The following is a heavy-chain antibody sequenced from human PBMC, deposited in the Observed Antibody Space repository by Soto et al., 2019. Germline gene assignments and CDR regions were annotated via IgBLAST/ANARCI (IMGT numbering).Heavy chain of an antibody. J-gene: IGHJ6*02. CDR1: GYPFTSYA. V-gene: IGHV1-18*01. D-gene: IGHD5-12*01. CDR2: ISANNGDT. CDR3: ARDGMATIDHYYYGMDV. Sequence: QVQLVQSGGEVKKTGASVKVSCKASGYPFTSYAISWVRQAPGQGLEWLGWISANNGDTLYSQNVQGRVSMTTDTSTSTAYLEVRSLRSDGTAVYYCARDGMATIDHYYYGMDVWGQGTTVTVSS.